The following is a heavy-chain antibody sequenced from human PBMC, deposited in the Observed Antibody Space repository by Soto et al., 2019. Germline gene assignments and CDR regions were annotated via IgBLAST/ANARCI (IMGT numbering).Heavy chain of an antibody. V-gene: IGHV1-3*01. CDR1: GXTFXTXA. Sequence: QVQVVQSGAEVKKPXASVKXSCXXSGXTFXTXAXXXVRXXXXQXXXXXGWINGGTGQTKHSHRFQDRVSITRDTSASTAYMELSSLRSEDTAVYYCARGKGMEENYYYYGLDIWGQGTTVTVSS. CDR3: ARGKGMEENYYYYGLDI. D-gene: IGHD1-1*01. J-gene: IGHJ6*02. CDR2: INGGTGQT.